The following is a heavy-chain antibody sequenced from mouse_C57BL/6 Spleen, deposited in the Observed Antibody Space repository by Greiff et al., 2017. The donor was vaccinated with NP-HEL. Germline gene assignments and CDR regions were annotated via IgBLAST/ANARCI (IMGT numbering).Heavy chain of an antibody. Sequence: EVQRVESEGGLVQPGSSMKLSCTASGFTFSDYYMAWVRQVPEKGLEWVANINYDGSSTYYLDSLKSRFIISRDNAKNILYLQMSSLKSEDTATYYCARAGTWSHWYFDVWGTGTTVTVSS. CDR2: INYDGSST. D-gene: IGHD4-1*01. CDR3: ARAGTWSHWYFDV. V-gene: IGHV5-16*01. CDR1: GFTFSDYY. J-gene: IGHJ1*03.